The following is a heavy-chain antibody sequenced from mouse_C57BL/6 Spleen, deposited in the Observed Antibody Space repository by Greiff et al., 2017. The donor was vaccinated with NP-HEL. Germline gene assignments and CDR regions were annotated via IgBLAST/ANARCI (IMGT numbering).Heavy chain of an antibody. D-gene: IGHD1-1*01. J-gene: IGHJ3*01. CDR2: IHPNSGST. Sequence: QVQLQQPGAELVKPGASVKLSCKASGYTFTSYWMHWVKQRPGQGLEWIGMIHPNSGSTNYNEKFKSKATLTVDKSSSTAYMQLSSLTSEDSAVYYCARGNLLLLSWFAYWGQGTLVTVSA. CDR3: ARGNLLLLSWFAY. CDR1: GYTFTSYW. V-gene: IGHV1-64*01.